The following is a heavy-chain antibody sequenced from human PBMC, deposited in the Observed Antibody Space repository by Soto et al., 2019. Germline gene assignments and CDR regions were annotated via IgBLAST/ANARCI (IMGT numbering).Heavy chain of an antibody. D-gene: IGHD3-22*01. V-gene: IGHV4-39*01. Sequence: PSETLSLTCTVSGGSISSSSYYWGWIRQPPGKGLEWIGSIYYSGSTYYNPSLKSRVTISVDTSKNQFSLKLSSVTAADTAVYYCARREGYYDSSGYPHYYFDYWGHGTLVTVSS. J-gene: IGHJ4*01. CDR1: GGSISSSSYY. CDR2: IYYSGST. CDR3: ARREGYYDSSGYPHYYFDY.